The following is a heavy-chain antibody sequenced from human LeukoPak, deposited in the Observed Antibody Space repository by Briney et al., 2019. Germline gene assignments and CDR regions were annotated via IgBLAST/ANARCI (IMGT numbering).Heavy chain of an antibody. V-gene: IGHV4-4*07. Sequence: SETLSLTCTVSGGSISSYYWSWIRQPAGKGLEWIGRIYTSGSTNYNPSLKSRVTMSVDTSKNQFSLKLSSVTAADTAVYYCARDAVVPAAISCYYYYYYMDVWGKGTTVTISS. D-gene: IGHD2-2*01. CDR1: GGSISSYY. CDR3: ARDAVVPAAISCYYYYYYMDV. J-gene: IGHJ6*03. CDR2: IYTSGST.